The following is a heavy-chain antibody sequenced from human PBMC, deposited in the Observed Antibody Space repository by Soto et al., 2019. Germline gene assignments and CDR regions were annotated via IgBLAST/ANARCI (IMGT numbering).Heavy chain of an antibody. CDR1: GGTFSSYA. CDR3: ARDRRRYSYGYYYYYGMDV. D-gene: IGHD5-18*01. Sequence: QVQLVQSGAEVKKPGSSVKVSCKASGGTFSSYAISWVRQAPGQGLEWMGGIIPIFGTANYAQKFQGRVTITADETTSTAYMELSSLRSEETAVYYCARDRRRYSYGYYYYYGMDVWGQGTTVTVSS. J-gene: IGHJ6*02. V-gene: IGHV1-69*01. CDR2: IIPIFGTA.